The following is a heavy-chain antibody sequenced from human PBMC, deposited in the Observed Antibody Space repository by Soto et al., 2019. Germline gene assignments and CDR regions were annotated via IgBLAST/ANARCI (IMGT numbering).Heavy chain of an antibody. CDR2: TRNKANSYTT. Sequence: EVQLVESGGGLVQPGGSLRLSCAASGFTFSDHYMDWVRQAPGKGLEWVGRTRNKANSYTTEYAASVKGRFTIPRDDSKNSLHLQMSRLKTEDTAVYYCASVNDDFWSGYSHGMDVWGQGTTFTVSS. D-gene: IGHD3-3*01. CDR1: GFTFSDHY. J-gene: IGHJ6*02. V-gene: IGHV3-72*01. CDR3: ASVNDDFWSGYSHGMDV.